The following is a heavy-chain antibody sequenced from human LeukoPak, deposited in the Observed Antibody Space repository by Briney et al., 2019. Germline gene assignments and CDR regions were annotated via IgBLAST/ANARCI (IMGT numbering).Heavy chain of an antibody. CDR1: GGSISSYY. CDR3: ARGYCSSTSCYGNWFDP. Sequence: PSETLSLTCTVSGGSISSYYWSWIRQPPGKGLEWIGYIYYSGSTNYNPSLKSRVTISVDTSKNQFSLKLSSVTAADTAVYYCARGYCSSTSCYGNWFDPWGQGTLVTVSS. D-gene: IGHD2-2*01. V-gene: IGHV4-59*12. CDR2: IYYSGST. J-gene: IGHJ5*02.